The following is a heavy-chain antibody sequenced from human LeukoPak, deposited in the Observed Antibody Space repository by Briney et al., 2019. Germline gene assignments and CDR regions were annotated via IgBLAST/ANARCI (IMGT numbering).Heavy chain of an antibody. V-gene: IGHV4-38-2*02. CDR2: MYHRGGPN. CDR3: AKDMYCGGDCLDS. CDR1: GYPISSGYY. D-gene: IGHD2-21*02. Sequence: SETLSLTCTVSGYPISSGYYWGWIRQPPGKGLEWIGRMYHRGGPNYYNPSLKSRVTISVDMSKNQFSLKLSSVTAADTAVYYCAKDMYCGGDCLDSWGQGTLVTVSS. J-gene: IGHJ4*02.